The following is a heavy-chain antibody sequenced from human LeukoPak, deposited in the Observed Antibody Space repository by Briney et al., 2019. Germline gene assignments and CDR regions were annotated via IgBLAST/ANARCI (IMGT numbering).Heavy chain of an antibody. J-gene: IGHJ4*02. CDR2: LSYSGST. D-gene: IGHD6-19*01. CDR1: GGSISSTNHY. Sequence: PSETLSLTCTVSGGSISSTNHYWSWIRQPPGKGLEWVGSLSYSGSTYYKPSLESRVTISVDTSKNHFSLKLSSVTAADTAVYYCRLFLSHGSGFYFDYWGQGTLVPVSS. CDR3: RLFLSHGSGFYFDY. V-gene: IGHV4-39*07.